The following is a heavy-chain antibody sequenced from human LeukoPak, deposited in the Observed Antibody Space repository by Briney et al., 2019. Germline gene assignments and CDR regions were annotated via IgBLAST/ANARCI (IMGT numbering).Heavy chain of an antibody. CDR2: INHSGST. V-gene: IGHV4-34*01. J-gene: IGHJ3*02. D-gene: IGHD2-2*01. CDR1: GGSFSGYY. Sequence: SETLTLICAVYGGSFSGYYWSWIRQPPGKGLEWIGEINHSGSTNYNPSLKSRVTISVDTSKNQFSLKLSSVTAADTAVYYCARVRYCSSTSCYSKSAFDIWGQGTMVTVSS. CDR3: ARVRYCSSTSCYSKSAFDI.